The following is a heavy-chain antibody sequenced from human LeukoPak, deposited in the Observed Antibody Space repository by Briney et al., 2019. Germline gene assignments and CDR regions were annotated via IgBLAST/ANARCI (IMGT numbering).Heavy chain of an antibody. CDR1: GYTFTSYQ. D-gene: IGHD2-8*01. J-gene: IGHJ4*02. Sequence: GASVKVSCKASGYTFTSYQINWVRQATGQGLEWMGWMNPDNGNTGFAQNFQGRVTMTRNISISTAYMALSSLRSGDTAVYYCARGGGILYDYWGQGTQVTVSS. CDR2: MNPDNGNT. CDR3: ARGGGILYDY. V-gene: IGHV1-8*01.